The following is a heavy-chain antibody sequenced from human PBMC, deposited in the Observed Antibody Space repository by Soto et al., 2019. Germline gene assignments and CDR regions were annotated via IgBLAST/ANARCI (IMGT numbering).Heavy chain of an antibody. D-gene: IGHD2-21*02. CDR1: GYTFTSYG. CDR3: AREGDVPYYYYGMDV. CDR2: ISGYDGRT. J-gene: IGHJ6*02. Sequence: QVHLVQSGAEVKKPGASVQVSCKTSGYTFTSYGISWVRQAPGQGLEWMGWISGYDGRTNFAQKVQDRVTMTTDTSTRTVYMELRSLRSDDTAVYYCAREGDVPYYYYGMDVWGQGTTVTVSS. V-gene: IGHV1-18*01.